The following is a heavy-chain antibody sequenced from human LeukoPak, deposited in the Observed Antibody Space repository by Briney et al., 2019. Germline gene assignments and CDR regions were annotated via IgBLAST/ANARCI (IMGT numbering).Heavy chain of an antibody. D-gene: IGHD2-15*01. V-gene: IGHV4-61*08. CDR2: IYYSGST. CDR1: GDSINSGDYY. Sequence: SETLSLTCTVSGDSINSGDYYWSWIRQPPGKGLEWIGYIYYSGSTNYNPSLKSRVTISVDTSKNQFSLKLSSVTAADTAVYYCARVRKEVCSGGSCSTTFDYWGQGTLVTVSS. CDR3: ARVRKEVCSGGSCSTTFDY. J-gene: IGHJ4*02.